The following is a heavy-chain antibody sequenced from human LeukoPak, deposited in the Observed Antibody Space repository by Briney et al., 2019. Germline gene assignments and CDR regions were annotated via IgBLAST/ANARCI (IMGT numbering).Heavy chain of an antibody. J-gene: IGHJ3*02. Sequence: SETLSLTCTVSGYSISSGYYWGWIRQPPGKGLEWIGSVYYSVSTYDNPSLKSRVTISVDKSKTQFSLKLSSVTAADTAVYYCARTCYGDYEDDAFDIWGQGTMVTVSS. CDR3: ARTCYGDYEDDAFDI. CDR1: GYSISSGYY. CDR2: VYYSVST. V-gene: IGHV4-38-2*02. D-gene: IGHD4-17*01.